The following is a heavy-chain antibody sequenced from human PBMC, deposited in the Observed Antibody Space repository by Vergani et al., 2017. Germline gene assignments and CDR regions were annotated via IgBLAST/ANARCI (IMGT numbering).Heavy chain of an antibody. J-gene: IGHJ4*02. Sequence: EVQLLESGGGLAQPGGSLRLSCAASGFIFSDHYMDWVRQAPGKGLEWVGRIRNKANDYTTQYAASVKGRFTISRDDSKSYLYLQMNSLRAEDTAVYYCARGYCTNSICRGKVDSWGQGTLVTVSS. CDR2: IRNKANDYTT. V-gene: IGHV3-72*01. CDR3: ARGYCTNSICRGKVDS. CDR1: GFIFSDHY. D-gene: IGHD2-8*01.